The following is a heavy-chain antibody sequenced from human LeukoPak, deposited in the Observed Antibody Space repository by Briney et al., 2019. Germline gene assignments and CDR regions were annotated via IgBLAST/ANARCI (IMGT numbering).Heavy chain of an antibody. CDR1: GYTFTSYD. CDR3: ARDKRGVEWLSHYYYYYYMDV. CDR2: MNPNSGNT. V-gene: IGHV1-8*01. Sequence: ASVKVSCKASGYTFTSYDINWVRQATGQGLEWMGWMNPNSGNTGYAQKFQGRVTMTRNTSISTAYMELSSLRSEDTAVYYCARDKRGVEWLSHYYYYYYMDVCGKGTTVTVSS. D-gene: IGHD3-3*01. J-gene: IGHJ6*03.